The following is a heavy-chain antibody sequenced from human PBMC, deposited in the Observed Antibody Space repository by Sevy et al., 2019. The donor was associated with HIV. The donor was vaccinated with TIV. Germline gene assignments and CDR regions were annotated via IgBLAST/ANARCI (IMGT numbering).Heavy chain of an antibody. CDR1: GLTFSAYS. D-gene: IGHD2-21*01. V-gene: IGHV3-48*01. J-gene: IGHJ5*02. CDR3: ARAGGDCYSKNECWFVT. CDR2: ISSSSGTI. Sequence: GGSLRLSCAASGLTFSAYSMNWIRQAPGNGLEWVSDISSSSGTIYYADSVKGQFTISRDNAKSSLYLQMNGLRAEDTAVYYCARAGGDCYSKNECWFVTWGQGTLVTVSS.